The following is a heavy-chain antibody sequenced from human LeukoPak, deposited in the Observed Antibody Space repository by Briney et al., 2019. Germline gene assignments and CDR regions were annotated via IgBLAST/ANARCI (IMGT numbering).Heavy chain of an antibody. V-gene: IGHV4-30-2*01. CDR2: IYHSGST. Sequence: PSETLSLTCTVSGGSISCGGYYWRWIRQPPGKGLEWIGYIYHSGSTYYNPSLKSRVTISVDRTKNQFSLKLSSVTAADTAVYYCARVKGTEWIWFDPWGQGTLVTVSA. D-gene: IGHD2-2*03. CDR1: GGSISCGGYY. J-gene: IGHJ5*02. CDR3: ARVKGTEWIWFDP.